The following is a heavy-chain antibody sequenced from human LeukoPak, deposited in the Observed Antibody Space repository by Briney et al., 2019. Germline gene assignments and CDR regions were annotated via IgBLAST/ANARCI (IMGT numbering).Heavy chain of an antibody. CDR3: ARVGSDILTGYGAFDI. CDR2: IYYSGST. V-gene: IGHV4-31*03. Sequence: SETLSLTCTVSGGSISSGGYYWSWIRQHPGRCLEWIGYIYYSGSTYYNPSLKSRVTISVDTSKNQFSLKLSSVTAADTAVYYCARVGSDILTGYGAFDIWGQGTMVTVSS. J-gene: IGHJ3*02. D-gene: IGHD3-9*01. CDR1: GGSISSGGYY.